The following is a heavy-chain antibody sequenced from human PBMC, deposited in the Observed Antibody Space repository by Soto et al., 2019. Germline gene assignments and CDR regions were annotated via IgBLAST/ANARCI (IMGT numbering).Heavy chain of an antibody. D-gene: IGHD3-10*01. CDR2: IIPIFDSP. CDR3: ATPSGY. CDR1: GGSFSTYA. V-gene: IGHV1-69*06. J-gene: IGHJ4*02. Sequence: SVKVSCKASGGSFSTYAFSWVRQAPGHGLEWMGGIIPIFDSPYYAQNFQGRVTIAADRSTSTVYMELSSLTPEDTAIYYCATPSGYWGQGTLVTVSS.